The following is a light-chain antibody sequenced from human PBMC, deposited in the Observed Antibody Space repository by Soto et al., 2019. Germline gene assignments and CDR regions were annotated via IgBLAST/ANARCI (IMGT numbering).Light chain of an antibody. CDR3: QHYNNWPPWT. V-gene: IGKV3-15*01. Sequence: EIVMTQSPATLSVSPGERATLSCRVSQSVSSNLAWYQQKPGQAPRLLIYGASTRATGMPARFSGSGSGTEFTLTISSLQSEDFAVYYCQHYNNWPPWTFGQGTKVE. CDR1: QSVSSN. CDR2: GAS. J-gene: IGKJ1*01.